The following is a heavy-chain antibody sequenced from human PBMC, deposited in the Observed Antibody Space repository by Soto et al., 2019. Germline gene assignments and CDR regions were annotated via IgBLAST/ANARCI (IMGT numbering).Heavy chain of an antibody. V-gene: IGHV3-30-3*01. CDR1: GFTFSSYA. Sequence: QVQLVESGGGVVQPGKSLRLSCAASGFTFSSYAMHWVRQAPGKGLEWVAVISYDGTNKYYADSVEGRFTISRDNPKNTLFLQMNSLRAEDTAVYYCARQLAVTGSRRAFDLWGQGTLVTVSS. CDR2: ISYDGTNK. J-gene: IGHJ4*02. D-gene: IGHD6-19*01. CDR3: ARQLAVTGSRRAFDL.